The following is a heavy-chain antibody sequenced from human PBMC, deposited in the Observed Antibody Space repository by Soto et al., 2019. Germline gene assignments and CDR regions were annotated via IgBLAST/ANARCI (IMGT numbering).Heavy chain of an antibody. CDR2: IYYSGST. J-gene: IGHJ6*02. Sequence: PSETLSLTCTVSGGSISSYYWSWIRQPPGKGLEWIGYIYYSGSTNYNPSLKSRVTISVDTSKNQFSLKLSSVTAADTAVYYCARGELEIDQPDYYYGMDVWGQGTTVTVSS. V-gene: IGHV4-59*01. D-gene: IGHD1-1*01. CDR1: GGSISSYY. CDR3: ARGELEIDQPDYYYGMDV.